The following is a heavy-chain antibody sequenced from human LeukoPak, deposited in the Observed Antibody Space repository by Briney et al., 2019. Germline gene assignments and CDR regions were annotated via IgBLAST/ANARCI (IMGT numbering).Heavy chain of an antibody. J-gene: IGHJ4*02. D-gene: IGHD6-13*01. CDR1: GFTFCDYA. CDR3: TRVGVAAGFPEYYFDY. V-gene: IGHV3-49*04. Sequence: GGSLRLSCTASGFTFCDYAMSWVRQAPGKGLEWVGFIRSKAYGGTTEYAASVKGRFTISRDDSKSIAYLQMNSLKTEDTAVYYCTRVGVAAGFPEYYFDYWGQGTLVTVSS. CDR2: IRSKAYGGTT.